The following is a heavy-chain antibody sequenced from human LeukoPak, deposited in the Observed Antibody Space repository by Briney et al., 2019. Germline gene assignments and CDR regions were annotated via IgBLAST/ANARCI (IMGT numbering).Heavy chain of an antibody. D-gene: IGHD6-13*01. CDR1: GGSISSSSYY. CDR3: ARQVFSSWYYYYYYMDV. J-gene: IGHJ6*03. Sequence: PSETLSLTCNVSGGSISSSSYYWGWIRQPPGKGLEWIGSIYYSGSTYYNPSLKSRVTISVDTSKNQFSLKLSSVTAADTAVYYCARQVFSSWYYYYYYMDVWGKGTTVTISS. CDR2: IYYSGST. V-gene: IGHV4-39*01.